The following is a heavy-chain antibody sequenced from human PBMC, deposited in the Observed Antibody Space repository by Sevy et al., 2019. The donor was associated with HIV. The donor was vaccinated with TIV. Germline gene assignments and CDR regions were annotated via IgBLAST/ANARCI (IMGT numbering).Heavy chain of an antibody. Sequence: GWSLRLSCAGSGFTFSDAAIHWVRQASGKGLEWLGRIRGKANNYAKAYAASVKDRSSISRNDLKDTAYLQMNSLRTEDAAMYYCSIYYDIRAFDSWGQGTQVTVSS. J-gene: IGHJ4*02. V-gene: IGHV3-73*01. D-gene: IGHD3-22*01. CDR3: SIYYDIRAFDS. CDR1: GFTFSDAA. CDR2: IRGKANNYAK.